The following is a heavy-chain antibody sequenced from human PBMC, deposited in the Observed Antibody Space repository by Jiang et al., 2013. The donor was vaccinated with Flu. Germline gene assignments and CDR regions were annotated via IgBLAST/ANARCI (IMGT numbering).Heavy chain of an antibody. D-gene: IGHD6-13*01. J-gene: IGHJ6*02. V-gene: IGHV4-4*02. CDR3: ARDLAAAGNGMDV. CDR2: VYHSGST. CDR1: GGSIITSHW. Sequence: GPGLVKPSGTLSLTCTVSGGSIITSHWWSWVRQPPGKGLEWIGEVYHSGSTNYNPSLKSRVTLSLDKSKNQFSLKLNSVTAADTAMYYCARDLAAAGNGMDVWGQGTTVTVSS.